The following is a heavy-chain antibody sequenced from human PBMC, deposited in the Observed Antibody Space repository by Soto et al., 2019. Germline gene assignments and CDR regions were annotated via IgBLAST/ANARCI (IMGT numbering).Heavy chain of an antibody. CDR1: GFTFSSYS. V-gene: IGHV3-21*01. CDR2: ISSSSSYI. Sequence: GGSLRLSCAASGFTFSSYSMNWARQAPGKGLEWVSSISSSSSYIYYADSVKGRFTISRDNAKNSLYLQMNSLRAEDTAVYYCARDSYDDSSGSRVDAFDIWGQGTMVTVSS. CDR3: ARDSYDDSSGSRVDAFDI. J-gene: IGHJ3*02. D-gene: IGHD3-22*01.